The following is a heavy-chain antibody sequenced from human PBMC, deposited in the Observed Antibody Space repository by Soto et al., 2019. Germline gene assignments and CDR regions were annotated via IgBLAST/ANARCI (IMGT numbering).Heavy chain of an antibody. CDR3: ARERGSSYYFNY. CDR1: GFTFRYSW. CDR2: IKDDGSEK. Sequence: EVQLVESGGGLVQPGGSLRLSCAVSGFTFRYSWMSWVRQAPGKGLEWVASIKDDGSEKYYVDSVKGRFTISRDNAKNSLFLQMNSLRAEDTAIYYCARERGSSYYFNYWGQGTLVTV. J-gene: IGHJ4*02. V-gene: IGHV3-7*03. D-gene: IGHD1-26*01.